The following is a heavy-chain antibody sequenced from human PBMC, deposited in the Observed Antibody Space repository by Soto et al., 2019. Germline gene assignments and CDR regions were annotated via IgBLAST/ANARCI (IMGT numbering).Heavy chain of an antibody. V-gene: IGHV3-30*04. Sequence: PEGSLRLSCAAPGFTFSSYAMHWVRQAPGKVLECVAGISYEGRNKYYADSVKGRFTISRDNSKNTLYLQMNSLRAEDTAVYYCSRLVWIQLWKPNSYYYYGMDVWGQGTTVTVSS. CDR3: SRLVWIQLWKPNSYYYYGMDV. D-gene: IGHD5-18*01. CDR2: ISYEGRNK. CDR1: GFTFSSYA. J-gene: IGHJ6*02.